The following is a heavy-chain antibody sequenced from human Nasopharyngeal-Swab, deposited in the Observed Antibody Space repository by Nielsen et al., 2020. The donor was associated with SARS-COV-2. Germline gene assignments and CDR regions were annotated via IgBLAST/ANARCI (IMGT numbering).Heavy chain of an antibody. V-gene: IGHV3-30*02. Sequence: GESLKISCAASGFTFSSYGMHWVRQAPGKGLEWVAVIWYDGSNKYYADSVKGRFTISRDNSKNTLYLQMNSLRAEDTAVYYCAKDVSWELGYDAFDIWGQGTMVTVSS. CDR2: IWYDGSNK. CDR1: GFTFSSYG. CDR3: AKDVSWELGYDAFDI. D-gene: IGHD1-26*01. J-gene: IGHJ3*02.